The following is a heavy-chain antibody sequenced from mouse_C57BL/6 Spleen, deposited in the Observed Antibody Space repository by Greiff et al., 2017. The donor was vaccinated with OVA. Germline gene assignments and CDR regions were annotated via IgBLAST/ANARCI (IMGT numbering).Heavy chain of an antibody. J-gene: IGHJ2*01. D-gene: IGHD1-1*01. V-gene: IGHV5-4*03. CDR3: ARHGSSPSYFDY. CDR1: GFTFSSYA. CDR2: ISHGDSYT. Sequence: EVKLVESGGGLVKPGGSLKLSCAASGFTFSSYAMPWVRQTPEKRLEWVGTISHGDSYTNYPDNLKGRFTITRDNAKNNLYLQMSHLKSEDTAMYYCARHGSSPSYFDYWGQGTTLTVSS.